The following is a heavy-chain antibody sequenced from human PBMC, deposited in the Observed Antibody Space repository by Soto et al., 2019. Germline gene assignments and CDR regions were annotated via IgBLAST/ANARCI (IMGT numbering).Heavy chain of an antibody. CDR3: ATTHLVATIRRYFDL. V-gene: IGHV1-69*01. J-gene: IGHJ2*01. D-gene: IGHD5-12*01. Sequence: QVQLVQSGAEVKKPGSSVKVSCKASGGTFSSYVISWVRQAPGQGLEWMGGIIPISGTGKYAQKFQGIVTITADESTSTAYMELSSLRSAATAVYYCATTHLVATIRRYFDLWGRGTLVTLSS. CDR1: GGTFSSYV. CDR2: IIPISGTG.